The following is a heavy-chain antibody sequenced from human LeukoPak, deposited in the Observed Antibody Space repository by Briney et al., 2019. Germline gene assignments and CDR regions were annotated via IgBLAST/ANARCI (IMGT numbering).Heavy chain of an antibody. J-gene: IGHJ5*02. V-gene: IGHV4-59*08. CDR3: ARHSEPNSNLLWFDP. Sequence: SETLSLTCTVSGGSISGYYWSWIRQPPGKGLEWIGYIYYSGGTNYNPSLKSRVTISVDTSKNQFSLKLSSVTAADTAVYYCARHSEPNSNLLWFDPWGQGTLVTVSS. CDR2: IYYSGGT. CDR1: GGSISGYY. D-gene: IGHD2/OR15-2a*01.